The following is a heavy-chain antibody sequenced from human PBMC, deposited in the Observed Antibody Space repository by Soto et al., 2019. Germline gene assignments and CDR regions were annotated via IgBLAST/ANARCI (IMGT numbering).Heavy chain of an antibody. CDR1: GFTFSSYG. J-gene: IGHJ6*02. Sequence: GGSLRLSCAASGFTFSSYGMHWVRQAPGKGLEWVAVIWYDGSNKYYADSVKGRFTISRDNSKNTLYLQMNSLRAEDTAVYYCAREFDVVVPAALDVWGQGTTVTVSS. D-gene: IGHD2-2*01. V-gene: IGHV3-33*01. CDR3: AREFDVVVPAALDV. CDR2: IWYDGSNK.